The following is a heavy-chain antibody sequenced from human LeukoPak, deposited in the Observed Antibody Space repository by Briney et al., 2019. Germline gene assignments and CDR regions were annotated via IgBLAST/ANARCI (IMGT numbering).Heavy chain of an antibody. J-gene: IGHJ3*02. Sequence: ASVKVSCKASRYSFTSYYMHWVRQAPGPGVEWMGIINPSGGSTSYAQKFQGRVTMTRATSTSTVYMELSSLRSEDTAVYYCALPCGGDCYSPMDDAFDIWGQGTMVTVSS. D-gene: IGHD2-21*02. CDR1: RYSFTSYY. CDR3: ALPCGGDCYSPMDDAFDI. V-gene: IGHV1-46*03. CDR2: INPSGGST.